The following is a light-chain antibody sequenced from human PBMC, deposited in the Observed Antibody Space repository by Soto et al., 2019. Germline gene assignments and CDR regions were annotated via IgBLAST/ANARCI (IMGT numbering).Light chain of an antibody. CDR3: QHYNNWWT. CDR1: QSVSSY. CDR2: GAS. Sequence: EIVMTQSPATLSVSPGERATLSCRASQSVSSYLAWYQQKPGQAPSLLIYGASTMAAGIPASFSGSGSGTEFTLTISSLQSDDFADYYCQHYNNWWTFGHGTKVDIK. V-gene: IGKV3-15*01. J-gene: IGKJ1*01.